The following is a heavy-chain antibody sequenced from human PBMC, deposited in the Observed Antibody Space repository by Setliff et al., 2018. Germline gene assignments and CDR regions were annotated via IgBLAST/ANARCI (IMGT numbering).Heavy chain of an antibody. D-gene: IGHD2-15*01. V-gene: IGHV4-61*09. CDR2: IYTSWST. CDR3: ARLPGYCNGGNCYGYYTFDI. Sequence: SETLSLTCTVSGDSISSRRNYWGWFRQPAGKELEWIGQIYTSWSTNYNPSLKSRVTISLDTSKNQFSLKLSSVTAADTAVYYCARLPGYCNGGNCYGYYTFDIWGQGTMVT. J-gene: IGHJ3*02. CDR1: GDSISSRRNY.